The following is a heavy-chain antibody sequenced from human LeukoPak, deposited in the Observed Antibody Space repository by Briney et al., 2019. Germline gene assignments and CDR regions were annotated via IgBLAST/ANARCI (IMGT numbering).Heavy chain of an antibody. Sequence: SETLSLTCPVSGDSISRYFWNWIRQPPGKGLEWIGYIDYSGKTNYNPSLTSLVTISVETSKNQFSLRLSSVTAADTAVYYCARHGYGSGSYPNWFDPWGQGTLVTVSS. CDR3: ARHGYGSGSYPNWFDP. CDR2: IDYSGKT. V-gene: IGHV4-59*08. J-gene: IGHJ5*02. CDR1: GDSISRYF. D-gene: IGHD3-10*01.